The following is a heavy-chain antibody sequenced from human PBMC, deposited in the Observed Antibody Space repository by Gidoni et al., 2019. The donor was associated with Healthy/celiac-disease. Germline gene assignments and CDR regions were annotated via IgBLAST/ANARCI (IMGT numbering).Heavy chain of an antibody. Sequence: QVQLQESGPGLVNPSETLSLTCTVSCGSISSYHWRWIRQPPGKGLAWIGYIYYKGSNNYHPSRKSRVTISVDTSKNQFSLKLSSVTAADTAVYYCARQGMVRGIREWGQGTLVTVSS. CDR1: CGSISSYH. J-gene: IGHJ4*02. V-gene: IGHV4-59*08. CDR2: IYYKGSN. CDR3: ARQGMVRGIRE. D-gene: IGHD3-10*01.